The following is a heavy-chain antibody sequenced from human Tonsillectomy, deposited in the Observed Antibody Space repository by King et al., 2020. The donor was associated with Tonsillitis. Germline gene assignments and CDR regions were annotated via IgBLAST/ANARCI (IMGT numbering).Heavy chain of an antibody. V-gene: IGHV4-59*08. J-gene: IGHJ4*02. CDR3: ARHGGGGGDYYDSSGYYYAPFDY. D-gene: IGHD3-22*01. CDR2: IYYSGST. Sequence: QLQESGPGLVKPSETLSLTCTVSGGSISSYCWSWIRQPPGKGLEWIAYIYYSGSTNYNPSLKSRVTISVDTSKNQFSLKLSSVTAADTAVYYCARHGGGGGDYYDSSGYYYAPFDYWGQGTLVTVSS. CDR1: GGSISSYC.